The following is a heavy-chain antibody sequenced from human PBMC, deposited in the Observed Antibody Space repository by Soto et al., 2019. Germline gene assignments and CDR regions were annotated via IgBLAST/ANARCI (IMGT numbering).Heavy chain of an antibody. D-gene: IGHD2-2*01. V-gene: IGHV3-21*01. Sequence: EVQLVESGGGLVKPGGSLRLSCAASGFSFSDYSMNWVRQAPGEGLEWVSSISGSSSYIYYGDSLKGRVTVSRDNAEKSLYLQMNSLRAEDTAVYYCARDGAYCSGTGCRDYYHYMDVWGKGTTVTVSS. J-gene: IGHJ6*03. CDR2: ISGSSSYI. CDR3: ARDGAYCSGTGCRDYYHYMDV. CDR1: GFSFSDYS.